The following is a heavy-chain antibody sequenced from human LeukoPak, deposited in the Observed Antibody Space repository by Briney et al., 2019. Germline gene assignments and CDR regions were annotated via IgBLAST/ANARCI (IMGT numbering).Heavy chain of an antibody. J-gene: IGHJ4*02. CDR2: INAGNGNT. Sequence: GASVKVSCKASGYTFTSYAMHWVRQAPGQRLEWMGWINAGNGNTKYSQKLQGRVTMTTDTSTSTAYMELRSLRSDDTAVYYCARDGLGYCSGGSCLTTSYYFDYWGQGTLVTVSS. V-gene: IGHV1-3*01. CDR1: GYTFTSYA. D-gene: IGHD2-15*01. CDR3: ARDGLGYCSGGSCLTTSYYFDY.